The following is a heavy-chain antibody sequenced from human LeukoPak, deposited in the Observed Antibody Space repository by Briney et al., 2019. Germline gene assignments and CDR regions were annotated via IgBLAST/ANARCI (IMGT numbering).Heavy chain of an antibody. Sequence: PGGSLRLSCAASGFTFSSYAMHWVRQAPGKGLEWVAVISYDGSNKYYADSVKGRFTISRDNSKNTLYLQMNSLRAEDTAVYYCARSGASAAAYIWDAFDIWGQGTMVTVSS. CDR3: ARSGASAAAYIWDAFDI. CDR1: GFTFSSYA. J-gene: IGHJ3*02. CDR2: ISYDGSNK. V-gene: IGHV3-30-3*01. D-gene: IGHD6-13*01.